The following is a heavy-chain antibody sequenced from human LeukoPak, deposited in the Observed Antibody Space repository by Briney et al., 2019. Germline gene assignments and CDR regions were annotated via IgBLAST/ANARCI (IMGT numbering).Heavy chain of an antibody. CDR3: ARGKLDFAF. CDR2: IKEDGNEK. J-gene: IGHJ4*02. D-gene: IGHD3-9*01. CDR1: GFTFSDYW. Sequence: PGGSLRLSCEASGFTFSDYWMSWVRQAPGKGLEWVANIKEDGNEKYYVDSVKGRFTISRDNAKNAVYLQMNGLTAEDTAVYYCARGKLDFAFWGQGTLVTVSS. V-gene: IGHV3-7*01.